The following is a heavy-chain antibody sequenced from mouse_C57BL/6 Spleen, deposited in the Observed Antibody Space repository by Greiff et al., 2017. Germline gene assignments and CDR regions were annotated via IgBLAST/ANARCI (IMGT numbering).Heavy chain of an antibody. CDR3: ARDYDYGSSYLFAY. D-gene: IGHD1-1*01. Sequence: EVQLVESGGGLVKPGGSLKLSCAASGFTFSSYAMSWVRQTPEKRLEWVATISDGGSYTYYPDNVKGRFTISRDNAKNNLYLQMSHLKSEDTAVYYCARDYDYGSSYLFAYWGQVTLVTVSA. CDR2: ISDGGSYT. CDR1: GFTFSSYA. J-gene: IGHJ3*01. V-gene: IGHV5-4*01.